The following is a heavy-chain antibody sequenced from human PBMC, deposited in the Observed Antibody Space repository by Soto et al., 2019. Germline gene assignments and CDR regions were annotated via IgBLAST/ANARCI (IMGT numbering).Heavy chain of an antibody. J-gene: IGHJ3*01. V-gene: IGHV4-28*01. Sequence: QVQLQESGPGLVKPSDTLSLTCAVSGYSITNTNWWTWVRQPPGKGLEWIGYIYHSGRTYYNPSLKSRVTMSVDTSKNQFSLKLSSVTAVDTAVYYCASRPYDDGLDVWGRGTMVTVSS. D-gene: IGHD3-22*01. CDR1: GYSITNTNW. CDR3: ASRPYDDGLDV. CDR2: IYHSGRT.